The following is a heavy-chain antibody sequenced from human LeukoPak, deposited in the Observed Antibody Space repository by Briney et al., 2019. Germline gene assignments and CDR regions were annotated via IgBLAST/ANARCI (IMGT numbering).Heavy chain of an antibody. CDR1: GGSISSYY. V-gene: IGHV4-4*07. CDR2: IYTSGST. D-gene: IGHD3-16*01. J-gene: IGHJ4*02. Sequence: SETLSLTCTVSGGSISSYYWSWIRQPAGKGLEWIGRIYTSGSTNYNPSLHSRVTISLDTSKNQFSLNLTSVSAADTAVYYCARGQFRRGFDFWGQGLLVTVSS. CDR3: ARGQFRRGFDF.